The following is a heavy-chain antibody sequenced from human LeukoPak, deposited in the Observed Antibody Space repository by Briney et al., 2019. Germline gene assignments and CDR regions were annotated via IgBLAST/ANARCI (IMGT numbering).Heavy chain of an antibody. D-gene: IGHD6-13*01. Sequence: SETLSLTCAVYGVSFSGFYWSWGRQPPGEGREGRGEINDSGSTNYHPSLKSRVILSVDTSTNQLSLKLSSVPAADTAVYYCARESDSSWYVDYWGQGTLVTVSS. CDR2: INDSGST. CDR1: GVSFSGFY. CDR3: ARESDSSWYVDY. V-gene: IGHV4-34*01. J-gene: IGHJ4*02.